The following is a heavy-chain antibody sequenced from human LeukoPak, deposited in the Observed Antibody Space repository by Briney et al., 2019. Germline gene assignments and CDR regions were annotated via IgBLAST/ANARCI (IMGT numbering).Heavy chain of an antibody. CDR2: IWYDGSNK. V-gene: IGHV3-33*08. Sequence: PGGSLRLSCAASGFTFSRYGMHWVRQAPGKGLEWVAVIWYDGSNKYYADSVKGRFTISRDNSKNTLYLQMNSLRAEDTAVYYCARGSSSWYYFDYWGQGTLVTVSS. CDR1: GFTFSRYG. CDR3: ARGSSSWYYFDY. J-gene: IGHJ4*02. D-gene: IGHD6-13*01.